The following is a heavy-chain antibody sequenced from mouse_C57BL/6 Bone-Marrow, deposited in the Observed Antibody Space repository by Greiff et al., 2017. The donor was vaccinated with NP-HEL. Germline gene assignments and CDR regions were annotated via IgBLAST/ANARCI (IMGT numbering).Heavy chain of an antibody. Sequence: VQLQQSGPGLVQPSQSLSITCTVSGFSLTSYGVHWVRQSPGKGLEWLGVIWSGGSTDYNAAFISRLGISKDNSKSHVIFKMNRLQADDTAICYCARKRAMDYWGQGTSVTGSS. CDR3: ARKRAMDY. CDR1: GFSLTSYG. CDR2: IWSGGST. J-gene: IGHJ4*01. V-gene: IGHV2-2*01.